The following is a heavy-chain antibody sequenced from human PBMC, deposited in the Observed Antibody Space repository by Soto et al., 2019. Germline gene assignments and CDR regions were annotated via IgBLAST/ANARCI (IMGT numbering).Heavy chain of an antibody. J-gene: IGHJ4*02. CDR1: GFTFSNYV. CDR3: ALSGLRSSSSGDFDY. D-gene: IGHD6-13*01. V-gene: IGHV3-23*01. CDR2: ITGSGGNT. Sequence: EVQLLESGGNSVQQGESLRLSCAASGFTFSNYVMNWVRQAPGKGLEWVSSITGSGGNTYYADSVKGRFTMSRDNSKNMLSLQMNSLRAEDTAVYYCALSGLRSSSSGDFDYWGQGTLVTVSS.